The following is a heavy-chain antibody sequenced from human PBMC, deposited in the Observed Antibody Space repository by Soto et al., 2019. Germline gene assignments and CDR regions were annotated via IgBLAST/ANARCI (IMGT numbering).Heavy chain of an antibody. CDR3: ASNIVVVPAAPIDAFDI. V-gene: IGHV1-18*01. CDR2: ISAYNGNT. D-gene: IGHD2-2*01. J-gene: IGHJ3*02. CDR1: VYTFTSYG. Sequence: ASVKVSCKASVYTFTSYGISWVRQAPGQGLEWMGWISAYNGNTNYAQKLQGRVTMTTDTSTSTAYMELRSLRSDDTAVYYCASNIVVVPAAPIDAFDIWGQGTMVTVSS.